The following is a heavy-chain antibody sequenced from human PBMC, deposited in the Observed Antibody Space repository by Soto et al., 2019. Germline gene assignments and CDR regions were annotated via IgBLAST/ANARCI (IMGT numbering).Heavy chain of an antibody. J-gene: IGHJ5*02. CDR1: GFTFSSYA. Sequence: EVQLLASGGGLVQPGGSLRLSCAASGFTFSSYAMSWVRQAPGKGLEWVSAISGSGGSTYYADSVKGRFTISRDNSKNTLYLQMNSLRAEDTAVYYCAKDKVYYDSSGYNWFDPWGQGTLVTVSS. CDR3: AKDKVYYDSSGYNWFDP. CDR2: ISGSGGST. D-gene: IGHD3-22*01. V-gene: IGHV3-23*01.